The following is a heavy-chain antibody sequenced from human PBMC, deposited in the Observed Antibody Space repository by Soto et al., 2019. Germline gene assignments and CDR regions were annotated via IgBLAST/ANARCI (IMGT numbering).Heavy chain of an antibody. J-gene: IGHJ4*02. D-gene: IGHD4-17*01. CDR3: ARPRFKYGDFRHFSY. CDR1: GYTFINNW. Sequence: GESLKISCQASGYTFINNWIGWVRQKPGKGLEWLVIIYPGLSETRYSPSFRGHVTISVDKTLNTAYLQWDSLKVSNTAMYDGARPRFKYGDFRHFSYWGQGTQVTVSS. CDR2: IYPGLSET. V-gene: IGHV5-51*01.